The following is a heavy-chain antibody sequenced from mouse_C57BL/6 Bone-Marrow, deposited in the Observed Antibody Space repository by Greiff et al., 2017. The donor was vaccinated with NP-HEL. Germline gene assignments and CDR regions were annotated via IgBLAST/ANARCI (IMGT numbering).Heavy chain of an antibody. CDR3: ARWLLLYLYCDY. V-gene: IGHV1-50*01. Sequence: QVQLKQPGAELVKPGASVKLSCKASGYTFTSYWMQWVKQRPGQGLEWIGEIDPSDSYTNYNQKFKGKATLTVDTSSCTAYMQLSSLTSEDSAVYYGARWLLLYLYCDYWGQGTTLTVSS. CDR1: GYTFTSYW. J-gene: IGHJ2*01. D-gene: IGHD2-3*01. CDR2: IDPSDSYT.